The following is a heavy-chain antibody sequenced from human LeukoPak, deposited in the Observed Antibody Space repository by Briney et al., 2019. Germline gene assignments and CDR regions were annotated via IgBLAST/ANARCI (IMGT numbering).Heavy chain of an antibody. J-gene: IGHJ4*02. D-gene: IGHD3-10*01. Sequence: GGSLRLSCAASGFTFDDYGMSWVRQVPGKALEWVSTINWNGGTAHYADSLKGRFTISRDNAKNCLYLQMNSLRAEDTALYHCARVGGSGTYVPLYYFDYWGQGALATVSS. CDR2: INWNGGTA. CDR1: GFTFDDYG. CDR3: ARVGGSGTYVPLYYFDY. V-gene: IGHV3-20*01.